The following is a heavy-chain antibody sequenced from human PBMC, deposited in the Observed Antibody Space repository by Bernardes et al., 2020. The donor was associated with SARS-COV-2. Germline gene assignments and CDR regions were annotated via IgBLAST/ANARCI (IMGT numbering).Heavy chain of an antibody. CDR2: IFYSGTT. J-gene: IGHJ5*02. V-gene: IGHV4-30-4*01. Sequence: SESLSLTCTVSDASISSCDYYWSWLPQPPGKGLEWIGYIFYSGTTYSNPSLNSRLTISVDTSRNQFSLRLSSVTAADTAVYYCARVYSSGWYGWFDPWGQGTLVTVSS. CDR1: DASISSCDYY. CDR3: ARVYSSGWYGWFDP. D-gene: IGHD6-19*01.